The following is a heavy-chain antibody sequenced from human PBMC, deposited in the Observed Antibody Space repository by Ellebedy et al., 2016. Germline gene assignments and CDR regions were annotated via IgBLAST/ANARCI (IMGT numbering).Heavy chain of an antibody. D-gene: IGHD1-26*01. V-gene: IGHV3-72*01. CDR3: ARDLHEEGATGDYYYYMDV. CDR1: GFSFSDHY. Sequence: GESLKISXAASGFSFSDHYVEWVRQAPGKRLEWVGRTKNKAKSYTAEYAASVRGRVTISRDDSKNSVFLQMNSLKIEDTAVYYCARDLHEEGATGDYYYYMDVWGKGTTVTVSS. J-gene: IGHJ6*03. CDR2: TKNKAKSYTA.